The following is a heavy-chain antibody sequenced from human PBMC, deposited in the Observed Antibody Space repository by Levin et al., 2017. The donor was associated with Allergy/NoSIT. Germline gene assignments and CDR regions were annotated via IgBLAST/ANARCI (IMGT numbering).Heavy chain of an antibody. D-gene: IGHD3-10*01. CDR1: GGSISSYY. J-gene: IGHJ6*03. Sequence: SQTLSLTCTVSGGSISSYYWSWIRPPPGKGLEWIGYIYYSGSTNYNPSLKSRVTISVDTSKNQFSLKLSSVTAADTAVYYCARGVLWFRESLYYMDVWGKGTTVTVSS. CDR2: IYYSGST. CDR3: ARGVLWFRESLYYMDV. V-gene: IGHV4-59*01.